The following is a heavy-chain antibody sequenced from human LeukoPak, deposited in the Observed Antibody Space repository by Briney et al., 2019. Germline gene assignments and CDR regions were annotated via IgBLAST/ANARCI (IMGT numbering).Heavy chain of an antibody. Sequence: PGGSLRLSCAASGFTLSRNSMNWVRQAPGKGLEWVSSISSSSLYIYYADSVKGRFTISRDNAKNSLYLQMNSLRAEDTAVYYCAKGFSSSSPYYFDYWGQGTLVTVSS. CDR1: GFTLSRNS. CDR2: ISSSSLYI. J-gene: IGHJ4*02. V-gene: IGHV3-21*04. CDR3: AKGFSSSSPYYFDY. D-gene: IGHD6-6*01.